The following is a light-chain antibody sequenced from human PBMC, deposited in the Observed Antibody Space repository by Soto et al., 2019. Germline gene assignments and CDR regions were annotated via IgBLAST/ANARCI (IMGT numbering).Light chain of an antibody. V-gene: IGKV3-15*01. CDR3: HQNNKWPPVT. J-gene: IGKJ4*01. CDR1: QTISND. Sequence: EVVMTQSPATVSVSPGEGVTLSCRASQTISNDLAWYQQKPGQAPRLLIYGASTRATGVPARFSGGGSGTEFTLTISSLQSEDVALYCCHQNNKWPPVTFGGGTKVEIK. CDR2: GAS.